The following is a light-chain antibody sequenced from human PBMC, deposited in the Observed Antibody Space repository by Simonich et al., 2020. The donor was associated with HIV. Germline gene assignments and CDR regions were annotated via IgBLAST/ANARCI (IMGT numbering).Light chain of an antibody. CDR2: DAS. V-gene: IGKV3-11*01. Sequence: EIVLTQSPATLSLSPGEGPTLSCRASQSVSSSLAWYQQKPGQAPRLLIYDASNRATGIPARFSGSGSGTDFTLTISSLEPEDFAVYYCQQRSNWPITFGQGTRLEIK. CDR3: QQRSNWPIT. CDR1: QSVSSS. J-gene: IGKJ5*01.